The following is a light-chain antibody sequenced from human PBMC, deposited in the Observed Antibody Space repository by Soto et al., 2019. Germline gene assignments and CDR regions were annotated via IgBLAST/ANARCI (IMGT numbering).Light chain of an antibody. V-gene: IGLV2-14*02. CDR3: CSYSTSNTHNYV. Sequence: QSVLTQPASVSGSPGQSITISCTGTSSDVGSYNLVSWYQQHPGKAPKLMIYEGSKRPSGVSDRFSASKSGDTASLTISGLQAGDEADYYCCSYSTSNTHNYVFGTGTKVTVL. J-gene: IGLJ1*01. CDR1: SSDVGSYNL. CDR2: EGS.